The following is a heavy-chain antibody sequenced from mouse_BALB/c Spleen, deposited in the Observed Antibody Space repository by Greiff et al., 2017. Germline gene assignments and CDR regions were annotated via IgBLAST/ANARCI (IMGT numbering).Heavy chain of an antibody. CDR2: IDPFNGGT. D-gene: IGHD2-4*01. CDR1: GYSFTSYY. CDR3: ARLITTEYFDY. Sequence: VQLKESGPELMKPGASVKISSKASGYSFTSYYMHWVKQSHGKSLEWIGYIDPFNGGTSYNQKFKGKATLTVDKSSSTAYMHLSSLTSEDSAVYYCARLITTEYFDYWGQGTTLTVSS. V-gene: IGHV1S135*01. J-gene: IGHJ2*01.